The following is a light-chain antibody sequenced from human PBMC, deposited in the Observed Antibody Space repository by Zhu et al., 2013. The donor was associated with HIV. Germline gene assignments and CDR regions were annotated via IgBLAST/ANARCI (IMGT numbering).Light chain of an antibody. CDR1: QSFSRW. Sequence: DIQMTQSPSTLSASVGDRVTITCRASQSFSRWLAWYQQKPGKAPKLLIYDVSSLESGVPSRFSGSGSGTEFNLTISSLQPDDFATYFCLQHHTYPWTFGQATKVEIK. CDR2: DVS. J-gene: IGKJ1*01. V-gene: IGKV1-5*01. CDR3: LQHHTYPWT.